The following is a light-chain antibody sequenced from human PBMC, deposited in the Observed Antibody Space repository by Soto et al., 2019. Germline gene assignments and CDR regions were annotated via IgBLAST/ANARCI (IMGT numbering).Light chain of an antibody. CDR2: DAS. J-gene: IGKJ5*01. Sequence: EIVLTQPPGTLSLSPGERATLSCRASQSVSRSYLAWYQQKPGQAPRLLIYDASSRATGIPDRFRGSGCGTDFTLTISRREPEDCAGYYCQQYGSSPSITCGQGTRLEIK. V-gene: IGKV3-20*01. CDR3: QQYGSSPSIT. CDR1: QSVSRSY.